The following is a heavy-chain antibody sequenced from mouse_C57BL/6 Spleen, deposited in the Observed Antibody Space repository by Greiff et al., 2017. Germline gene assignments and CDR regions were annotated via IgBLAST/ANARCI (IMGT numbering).Heavy chain of an antibody. CDR1: GFTFSSYA. CDR2: ISDGGSCT. CDR3: TREREELWPTMDY. V-gene: IGHV5-4*01. Sequence: EVKLMESGGGLVKPGGSLKLSCEASGFTFSSYAMYWVRQTPEKRLEWVGNISDGGSCTYYTDNVKGRFTISRDNAKNNLCLQMSHLKSEDTAMYYCTREREELWPTMDYWGQGTSVTVSS. J-gene: IGHJ4*01. D-gene: IGHD1-1*02.